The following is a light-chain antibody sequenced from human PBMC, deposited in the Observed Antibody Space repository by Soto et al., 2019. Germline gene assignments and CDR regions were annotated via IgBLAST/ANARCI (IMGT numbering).Light chain of an antibody. CDR3: QQLNSFPIP. Sequence: IQLTQSPSSLSASVGDRVTITCRASQGISSFLAWYQQKPGKDPKLLIYGASTLQSGVPSRFSGSGSGTDVTLTIGSLQPEDFATYYCQQLNSFPIPFGPGTKVDIK. V-gene: IGKV1-9*01. CDR2: GAS. J-gene: IGKJ3*01. CDR1: QGISSF.